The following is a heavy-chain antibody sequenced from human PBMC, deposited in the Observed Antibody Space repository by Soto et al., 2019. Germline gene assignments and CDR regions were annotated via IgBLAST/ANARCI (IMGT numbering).Heavy chain of an antibody. V-gene: IGHV4-4*02. CDR1: GGSISSSYW. J-gene: IGHJ6*02. CDR2: IDHSGST. CDR3: ARVSGSYYYGMDV. Sequence: QVQLQESSRGLVKPSGTLSLTCAVSGGSISSSYWWSWVRQPPGKGLEWIGEIDHSGSTNYNPSLKSRVTISVDKSKNQFSLKLSSVTAADTAVYYCARVSGSYYYGMDVWGQGTTVTVSS. D-gene: IGHD1-26*01.